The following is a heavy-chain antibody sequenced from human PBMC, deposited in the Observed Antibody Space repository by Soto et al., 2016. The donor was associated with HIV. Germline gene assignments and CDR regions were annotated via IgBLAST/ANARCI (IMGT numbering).Heavy chain of an antibody. CDR3: TREPAPAGHTRGVDF. J-gene: IGHJ4*01. D-gene: IGHD3-10*01. CDR1: GASIDSGGYY. CDR2: IDYSGKT. Sequence: LQESGPGLVKPSQTLSLSCAVSGASIDSGGYYWSWIRQYPDKGLEWIGSIDYSGKTYYSPSLKSRITTSVDTSKNRLFLILRSVTVADSAIYYCTREPAPAGHTRGVDFWGQGVRVTVSP. V-gene: IGHV4-31*02.